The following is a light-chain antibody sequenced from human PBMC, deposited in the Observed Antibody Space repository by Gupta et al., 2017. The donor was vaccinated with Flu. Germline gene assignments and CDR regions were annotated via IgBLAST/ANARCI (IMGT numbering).Light chain of an antibody. CDR1: NSDIGGYKF. CDR3: ASYTRSSTWV. CDR2: EGS. J-gene: IGLJ3*02. V-gene: IGLV2-14*01. Sequence: QSALTQPASVSGSPGQSITISCTGTNSDIGGYKFVSWYQQLPGKAHKLMIYEGSSRSAGVASRFSGSKAGNAASLTISGLQDEDAADYYCASYTRSSTWVFGGGTKLIVL.